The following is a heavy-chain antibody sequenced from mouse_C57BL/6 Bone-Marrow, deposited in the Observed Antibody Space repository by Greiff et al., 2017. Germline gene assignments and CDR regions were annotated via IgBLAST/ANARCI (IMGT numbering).Heavy chain of an antibody. Sequence: QVQLQQPGAELVKPGASVKMSCKASGYTFTSYWLTWVKRRPGQGLEWMGDIYPGSGSTNDNEKFKSKATLTLDTSSSTAYMQLSSLTSEDSAVYYCARPYYSNYWYFDVWGTGTTVTVSS. CDR1: GYTFTSYW. V-gene: IGHV1-55*01. J-gene: IGHJ1*03. D-gene: IGHD2-5*01. CDR2: IYPGSGST. CDR3: ARPYYSNYWYFDV.